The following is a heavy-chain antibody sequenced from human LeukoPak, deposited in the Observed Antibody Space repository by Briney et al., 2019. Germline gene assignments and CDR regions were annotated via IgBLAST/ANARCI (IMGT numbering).Heavy chain of an antibody. CDR3: ARLQVRYSYGWWLESPYYYGMDV. V-gene: IGHV4-59*01. CDR2: IYYSGST. Sequence: SETLSLTCTVSGGSISSYYWSWIRQPPGKGLGWIGYIYYSGSTNYNPSLKSRVTISVDTSKNQFSLKLSSVTAADTAVYYCARLQVRYSYGWWLESPYYYGMDVWGQGTTVTVSS. CDR1: GGSISSYY. J-gene: IGHJ6*02. D-gene: IGHD5-18*01.